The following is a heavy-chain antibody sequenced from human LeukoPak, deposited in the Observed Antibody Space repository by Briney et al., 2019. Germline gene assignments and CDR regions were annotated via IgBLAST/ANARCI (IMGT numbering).Heavy chain of an antibody. J-gene: IGHJ4*02. D-gene: IGHD3-22*01. Sequence: GGSLRLSCAASGFTFDDYAMHWVRQAPGKGLEWVSGISWNSGSIHYADSVKGRFTISRDNSRNTLYLQMNSLRTEDTAVYYCARGLAYYYDSSAYFLDYWGQGTLVTVSS. V-gene: IGHV3-9*01. CDR1: GFTFDDYA. CDR3: ARGLAYYYDSSAYFLDY. CDR2: ISWNSGSI.